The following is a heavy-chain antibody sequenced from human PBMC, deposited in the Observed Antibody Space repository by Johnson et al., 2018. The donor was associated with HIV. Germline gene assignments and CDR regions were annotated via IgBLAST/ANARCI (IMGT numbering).Heavy chain of an antibody. CDR2: ISYDGSNK. D-gene: IGHD1-26*01. CDR3: ARSHKLDSGAFDI. J-gene: IGHJ3*02. V-gene: IGHV3-30*14. Sequence: QVQLVESGGGVVQPGRSLRLSCAASGFTFSSYAMHWVRQAPGKGLEWVAVISYDGSNKYYADSVKGRFTISRDNSKNTLYLQMNSLRAGDTAVYYCARSHKLDSGAFDIWGQGTMVTVSS. CDR1: GFTFSSYA.